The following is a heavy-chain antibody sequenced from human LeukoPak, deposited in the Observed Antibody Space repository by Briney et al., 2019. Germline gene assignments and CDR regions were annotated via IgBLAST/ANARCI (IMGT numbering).Heavy chain of an antibody. V-gene: IGHV4-39*07. CDR2: IYYSGST. Sequence: KPSETLSLTCTVSGGSISSSSYYWGWIRQPPGKGLEWIGSIYYSGSTYYNPSLKSRVTISVDTSKNQFSLKLSSVTAADTAVYYCARDLTYYDILTGYYAKYYFDYWGQGTLVTVSS. CDR1: GGSISSSSYY. D-gene: IGHD3-9*01. CDR3: ARDLTYYDILTGYYAKYYFDY. J-gene: IGHJ4*02.